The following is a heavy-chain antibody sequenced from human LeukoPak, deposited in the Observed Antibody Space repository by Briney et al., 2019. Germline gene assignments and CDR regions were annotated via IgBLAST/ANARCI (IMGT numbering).Heavy chain of an antibody. D-gene: IGHD5-24*01. J-gene: IGHJ5*02. Sequence: RGSLRLSCAATGSPLTGNYMSWIRQPPGKGPEWVAYISSGSFSKYYTDSGWGRFTTSRPNTNNSQFLEMSTLRVDDTALYYCARGKMTFDPWGEITLVIVSS. CDR2: ISSGSFSK. V-gene: IGHV3-11*01. CDR3: ARGKMTFDP. CDR1: GSPLTGNY.